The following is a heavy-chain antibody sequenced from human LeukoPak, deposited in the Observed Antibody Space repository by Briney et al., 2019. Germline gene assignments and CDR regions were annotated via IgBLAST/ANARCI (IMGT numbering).Heavy chain of an antibody. Sequence: GGSLRLSCAASGFTFSSYDMHWVRQATGKGLEWVSAIGTAGDTYYPGSVKGRFTISRDNSKNTLYLQMNSLRAEDTAVYYCAKLPGTTVTTRYYWGQGTLVTVSS. D-gene: IGHD4-17*01. J-gene: IGHJ4*02. V-gene: IGHV3-13*01. CDR2: IGTAGDT. CDR3: AKLPGTTVTTRYY. CDR1: GFTFSSYD.